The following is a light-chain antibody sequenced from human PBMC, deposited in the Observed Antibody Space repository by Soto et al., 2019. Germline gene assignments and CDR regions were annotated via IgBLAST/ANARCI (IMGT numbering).Light chain of an antibody. J-gene: IGLJ1*01. Sequence: QAVVTQEPSLTVSPGGTVTLTCGSSTGAVTSGHYPYWFQQKPGQAPRTLIYDTTKKYSWTPARFSGSVLGDKAALTLSGAQPEDEADYYCLLCYSGAPEVFGTGTKLTVL. CDR3: LLCYSGAPEV. V-gene: IGLV7-46*01. CDR1: TGAVTSGHY. CDR2: DTT.